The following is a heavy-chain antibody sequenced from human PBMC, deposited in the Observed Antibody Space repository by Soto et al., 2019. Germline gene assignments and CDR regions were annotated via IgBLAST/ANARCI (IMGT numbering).Heavy chain of an antibody. D-gene: IGHD6-13*01. Sequence: QVTLKESGPVLVKPTETLTLTCTVSGFSLSNARMGVSWIRQPPGKALEWLAHIFSNDEKSYSTSLKSRLTISKDTSKSQVVLTMTNMDPVDTATYYCAWTPGAAAGQMSTNWFDPWGQGTLVTVSS. V-gene: IGHV2-26*01. CDR3: AWTPGAAAGQMSTNWFDP. CDR1: GFSLSNARMG. CDR2: IFSNDEK. J-gene: IGHJ5*02.